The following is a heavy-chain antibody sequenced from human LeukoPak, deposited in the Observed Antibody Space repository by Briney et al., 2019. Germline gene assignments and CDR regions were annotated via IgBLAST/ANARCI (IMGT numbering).Heavy chain of an antibody. D-gene: IGHD3-22*01. CDR1: GGSISSGSYY. J-gene: IGHJ6*03. CDR3: AGRYYYDSSGSLKDYYMDV. Sequence: SQTLSLTCTVSGGSISSGSYYWSWIRQPAGKGLEWIGRIYTSGNTNYNPSLKSRVTISVDTSKNQFSLKLSSVTAADTAVYYCAGRYYYDSSGSLKDYYMDVWGKGTTVTVSS. V-gene: IGHV4-61*02. CDR2: IYTSGNT.